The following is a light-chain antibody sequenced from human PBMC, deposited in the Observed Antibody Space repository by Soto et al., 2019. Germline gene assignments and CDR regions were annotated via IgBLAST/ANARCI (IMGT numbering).Light chain of an antibody. CDR2: NTN. Sequence: QAVVTQEPSFSVSPGGTVTLTCGLNSGSVSTTNYPSWYQQTPGQAPRTLIYNTNTRSSGVPDRFSGSILGNKAALTITGAQADDESAYYCVLFMGRGIWVFGGGTKVTVL. CDR3: VLFMGRGIWV. J-gene: IGLJ3*02. V-gene: IGLV8-61*01. CDR1: SGSVSTTNY.